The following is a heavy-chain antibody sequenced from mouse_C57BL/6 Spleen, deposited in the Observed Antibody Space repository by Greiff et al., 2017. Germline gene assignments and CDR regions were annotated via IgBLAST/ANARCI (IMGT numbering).Heavy chain of an antibody. CDR3: AGKGVIYYGYDGFAY. CDR2: ISNGGGST. D-gene: IGHD2-2*01. Sequence: EVMLVESGGGLVQPGGSLKLSCAASGFTFRDYYMYWVSQTPGKRLEWVAYISNGGGSTYYPDTVKGRFTFSSDNAKTAHFLQMGRLKSEDTTMYYCAGKGVIYYGYDGFAYWGQGTLVTVAA. V-gene: IGHV5-12*01. CDR1: GFTFRDYY. J-gene: IGHJ3*01.